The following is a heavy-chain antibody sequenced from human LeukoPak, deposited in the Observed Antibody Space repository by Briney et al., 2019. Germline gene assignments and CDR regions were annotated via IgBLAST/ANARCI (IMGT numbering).Heavy chain of an antibody. V-gene: IGHV3-33*08. D-gene: IGHD6-13*01. Sequence: GGSLRLSCAASGFTFSSYAMHWVRQAPGKGLEWVALIWYDGSNKYYADSVKGRFTISRDNSKNTLYLQMNSLRAEDTAIYYCTRAGLGAAADVWGQGTLVTVSS. CDR2: IWYDGSNK. CDR1: GFTFSSYA. J-gene: IGHJ4*02. CDR3: TRAGLGAAADV.